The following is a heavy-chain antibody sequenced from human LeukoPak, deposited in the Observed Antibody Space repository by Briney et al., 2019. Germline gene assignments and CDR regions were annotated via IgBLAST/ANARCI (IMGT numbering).Heavy chain of an antibody. CDR2: INPNSGGT. CDR3: ARIQSGGSYWSDAFDI. Sequence: GASVKVSCKASGYTFTGYYMYWVRQAPGQGLEWMGWINPNSGGTNYAQKFQGRVTMTRDTSISTAYMELSRLRSDDTAVYYCARIQSGGSYWSDAFDIWGQGTMVTVSS. CDR1: GYTFTGYY. J-gene: IGHJ3*02. V-gene: IGHV1-2*02. D-gene: IGHD1-26*01.